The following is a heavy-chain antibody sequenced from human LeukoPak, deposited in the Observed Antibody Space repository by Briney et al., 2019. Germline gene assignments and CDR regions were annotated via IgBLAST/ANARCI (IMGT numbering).Heavy chain of an antibody. D-gene: IGHD6-19*01. CDR3: AKDVSHSSGWYGDY. CDR1: GFTFSSYG. J-gene: IGHJ4*02. V-gene: IGHV3-30*02. CDR2: IRYDGSNR. Sequence: GGSLRLSCAASGFTFSSYGMHWVRQAPGKGLEWVAFIRYDGSNRYYADSVKGRFTISRDNSKNTLYLQMNSLRAEDTAVYYCAKDVSHSSGWYGDYWGQGTLVTVSS.